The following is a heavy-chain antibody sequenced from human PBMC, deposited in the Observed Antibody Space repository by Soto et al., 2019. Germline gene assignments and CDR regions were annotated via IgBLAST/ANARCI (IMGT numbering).Heavy chain of an antibody. CDR1: GGSFSGYY. CDR3: ARGRRDYDILTGYRFDY. V-gene: IGHV4-34*01. J-gene: IGHJ4*02. Sequence: SETLSLTCAVYGGSFSGYYWSWIRQPPGKGLEWIGEINHSGSTNYNPSLKSRVTISVDTSKNQFSLKLSSVTAADTAVYYCARGRRDYDILTGYRFDYWGQGTLVTVSS. D-gene: IGHD3-9*01. CDR2: INHSGST.